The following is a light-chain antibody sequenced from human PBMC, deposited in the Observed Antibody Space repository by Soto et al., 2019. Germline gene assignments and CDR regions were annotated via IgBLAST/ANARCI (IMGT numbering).Light chain of an antibody. CDR3: QQYGSSPLT. CDR2: GAS. CDR1: QSITSNY. V-gene: IGKV3-20*01. J-gene: IGKJ1*01. Sequence: ETVLTQSPDTLSLSPGEGATLSCRASQSITSNYLAWYQQKPGQAPRLLIYGASSRATGIPDRFSGSGSGTDFTLTISRLEPEDFAVYYCQQYGSSPLTFGQGTKVEIK.